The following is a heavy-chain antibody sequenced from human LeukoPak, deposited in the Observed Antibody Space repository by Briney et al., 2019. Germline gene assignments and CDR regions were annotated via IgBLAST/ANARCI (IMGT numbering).Heavy chain of an antibody. Sequence: PGGSLRLSCAASGFTFSSYGMHWVRQAPGKGLERVAVIWYDGSYTYYAESVKGRFTISRDNSRNTLYLQMSSLRAEDTAVYYCAKPTSGDGSFLIDYWGQETLVIVSS. CDR2: IWYDGSYT. V-gene: IGHV3-33*03. D-gene: IGHD1-26*01. J-gene: IGHJ4*02. CDR1: GFTFSSYG. CDR3: AKPTSGDGSFLIDY.